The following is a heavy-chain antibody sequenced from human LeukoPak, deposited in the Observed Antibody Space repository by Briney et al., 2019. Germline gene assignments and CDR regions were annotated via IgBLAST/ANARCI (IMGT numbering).Heavy chain of an antibody. CDR2: IYHSGGT. V-gene: IGHV4-4*02. J-gene: IGHJ4*02. CDR3: ARLCSGGSCSSYFDY. CDR1: GGSISSNDW. Sequence: NPSGTLSLTCAVSGGSISSNDWWSWVRQPPGKGLEWIGEIYHSGGTNYNPSLKSRVTMSVDKSKNQFSLNLSSVTAADTAVYYCARLCSGGSCSSYFDYWGQGTLVTVSS. D-gene: IGHD2-15*01.